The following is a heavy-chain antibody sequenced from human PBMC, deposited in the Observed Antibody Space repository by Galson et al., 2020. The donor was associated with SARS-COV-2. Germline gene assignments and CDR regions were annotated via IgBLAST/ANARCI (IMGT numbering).Heavy chain of an antibody. CDR3: ARGRTGDGDALDI. Sequence: GESLKISCVVSGFTFRNYEMNWVRQAPGKGLEWLSYISERGETIHYADSVKGRFTTSRDNAKNSLYLQMNSLRAEDTAVYYCARGRTGDGDALDIWGQGTLVTVSS. J-gene: IGHJ3*02. D-gene: IGHD7-27*01. CDR1: GFTFRNYE. V-gene: IGHV3-48*03. CDR2: ISERGETI.